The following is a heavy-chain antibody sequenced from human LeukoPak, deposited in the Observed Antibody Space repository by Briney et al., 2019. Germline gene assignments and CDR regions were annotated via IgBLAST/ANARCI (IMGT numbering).Heavy chain of an antibody. CDR2: INPSGGNT. CDR3: ARGMSSEFDY. CDR1: GYTLTSYF. Sequence: ASVKVSCKASGYTLTSYFMHWVRQAPGQGPEWMGIINPSGGNTGYAQKFQGRLSMTRDTSTNTVYMVLRSLRSEDTAVYYCARGMSSEFDYWGQGTLVTVSS. D-gene: IGHD6-6*01. V-gene: IGHV1-46*01. J-gene: IGHJ4*02.